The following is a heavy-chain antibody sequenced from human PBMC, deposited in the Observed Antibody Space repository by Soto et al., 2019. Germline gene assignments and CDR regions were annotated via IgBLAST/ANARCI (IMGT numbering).Heavy chain of an antibody. CDR1: GDTFTDYY. J-gene: IGHJ4*02. D-gene: IGHD2-21*02. Sequence: QVQLMQSGAEVKKPGASVKVSCKASGDTFTDYYIHWVRQAPGQGLEWMGTVNPSGGHTTYAQRFPGRVPXPXXXSXXPLYMELTSLTSDDTAIYYCARGGHVVVVTAALDYWGQGTLVTVSS. V-gene: IGHV1-46*01. CDR2: VNPSGGHT. CDR3: ARGGHVVVVTAALDY.